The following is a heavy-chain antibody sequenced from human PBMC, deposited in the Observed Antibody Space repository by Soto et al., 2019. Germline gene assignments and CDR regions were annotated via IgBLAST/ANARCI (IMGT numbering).Heavy chain of an antibody. D-gene: IGHD4-17*01. Sequence: ASVKVSCKASGYTFTSYAMHWVRQAPGQRLEWMGWINAGNGNTKYSQKFQGRVTITRDTSASTAFMELSSLRSEDTFVYYCARVDYGDYVYAFDIWGQGTMVTVSS. J-gene: IGHJ3*02. CDR1: GYTFTSYA. CDR3: ARVDYGDYVYAFDI. V-gene: IGHV1-3*01. CDR2: INAGNGNT.